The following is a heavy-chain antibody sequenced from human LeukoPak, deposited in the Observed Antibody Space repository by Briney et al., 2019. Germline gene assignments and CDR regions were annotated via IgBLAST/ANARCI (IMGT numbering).Heavy chain of an antibody. J-gene: IGHJ4*02. CDR3: ARVHRGYSYGRLDY. V-gene: IGHV3-48*02. D-gene: IGHD5-18*01. CDR2: ISSSDNTI. Sequence: GGSLRLSCAASGFTFSFYSMNWARQAPGKGLEWVSYISSSDNTIHYADSVKGRFTISRDNAKNSLYLEMNSLRDEDTAVYYCARVHRGYSYGRLDYWGQGTLVTVSS. CDR1: GFTFSFYS.